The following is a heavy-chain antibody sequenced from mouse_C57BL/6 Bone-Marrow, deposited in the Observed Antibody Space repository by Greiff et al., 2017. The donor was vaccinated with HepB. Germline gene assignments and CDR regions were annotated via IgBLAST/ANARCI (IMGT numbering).Heavy chain of an antibody. D-gene: IGHD1-1*01. Sequence: QVQLQQSGAELVRPGASVKMSCKASGYTFTSYNMHWVKQTPRQGLEWIGAIYPGNGDTSYNQKFKGKATLTVDKSSSTAYMQLSSLTSEDSAVYFCARSPYYGSSPYYFDYWGQGTTLTVSS. J-gene: IGHJ2*01. CDR2: IYPGNGDT. V-gene: IGHV1-12*01. CDR3: ARSPYYGSSPYYFDY. CDR1: GYTFTSYN.